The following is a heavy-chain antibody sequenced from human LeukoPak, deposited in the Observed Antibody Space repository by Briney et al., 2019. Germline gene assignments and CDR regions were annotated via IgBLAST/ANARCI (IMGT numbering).Heavy chain of an antibody. V-gene: IGHV1-18*01. CDR3: ARDRAVGATTTHDAFDI. Sequence: ASVKVSCKASGYTFTSYGISWVRQAPGQGLEWMGWISAYNGNTNYAQKLQGRVTMTTDTSTSTAYMELRSLRSDDTAVYYCARDRAVGATTTHDAFDIWGQGTMVTVSS. CDR1: GYTFTSYG. J-gene: IGHJ3*02. D-gene: IGHD1-26*01. CDR2: ISAYNGNT.